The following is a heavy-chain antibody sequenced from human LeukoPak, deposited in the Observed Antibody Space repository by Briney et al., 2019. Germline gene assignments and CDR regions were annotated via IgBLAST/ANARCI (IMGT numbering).Heavy chain of an antibody. D-gene: IGHD6-6*01. CDR2: IKQDGSEK. CDR1: GFTFSSYW. V-gene: IGHV3-7*01. Sequence: GGSLRLSCAASGFTFSSYWMSWVRQAPGKGLEWVAQIKQDGSEKYYVDSVKGRFTISRDNAKNSLYLQMNSLRAEDTAVYYCARVVGSSFRYYYYYMDVWGKGTTVTVSS. J-gene: IGHJ6*03. CDR3: ARVVGSSFRYYYYYMDV.